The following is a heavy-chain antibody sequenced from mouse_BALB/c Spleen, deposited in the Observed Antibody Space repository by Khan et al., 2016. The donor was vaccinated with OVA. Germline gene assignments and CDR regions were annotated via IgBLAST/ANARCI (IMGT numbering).Heavy chain of an antibody. CDR2: INPSSDYS. J-gene: IGHJ3*01. V-gene: IGHV1-4*01. Sequence: QVQLQQSGAELARPGASVKMSCKASDYTFTSYTIHWVKQRPGQGLEWIGYINPSSDYSNYNQKFKDMATLTADKSSSTAYMQLSRLTSDYSAVYYCASEGTYYGNYGAWFAYWGQGTLVTVSA. D-gene: IGHD2-10*01. CDR3: ASEGTYYGNYGAWFAY. CDR1: DYTFTSYT.